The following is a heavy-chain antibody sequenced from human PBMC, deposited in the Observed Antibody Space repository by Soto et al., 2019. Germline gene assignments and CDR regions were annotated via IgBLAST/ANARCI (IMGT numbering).Heavy chain of an antibody. D-gene: IGHD6-6*01. CDR1: GFTFSSYG. V-gene: IGHV3-33*01. J-gene: IGHJ4*02. Sequence: QVQLVESGGGVVQPGRSLRLSCAASGFTFSSYGMHWVRQAPGKGLEWVAVIWYDGSNKYYADSVKGRFTISRDNSKNTLYLQMNSLRAEDTAVYYCARGSGAARPRDYFDYWGQGTLVTVSS. CDR3: ARGSGAARPRDYFDY. CDR2: IWYDGSNK.